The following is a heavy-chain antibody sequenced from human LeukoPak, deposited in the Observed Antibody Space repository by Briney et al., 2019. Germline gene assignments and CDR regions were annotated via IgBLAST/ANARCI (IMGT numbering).Heavy chain of an antibody. V-gene: IGHV4-59*08. Sequence: PSETLSLTCTVSGGSISSYCWSWIRQPPGKGLEWIGYIYYSGSTNYNPSLKSRVTISVDTSKNQFSLKLSSVTAADTAVYYCARHMGLEYTYFSPYFDYWGQGTLVTVSS. CDR1: GGSISSYC. CDR3: ARHMGLEYTYFSPYFDY. D-gene: IGHD3-3*01. J-gene: IGHJ4*01. CDR2: IYYSGST.